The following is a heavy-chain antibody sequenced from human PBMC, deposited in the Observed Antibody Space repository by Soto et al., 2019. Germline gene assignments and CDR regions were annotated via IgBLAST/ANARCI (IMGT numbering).Heavy chain of an antibody. CDR1: GYTFTSYD. Sequence: ASVKVSCKASGYTFTSYDINWVRQATGQGLEWVGWMNPNSGNTGYAQKFQGRVTMTRNTSISTAYMELSSLRSEDTAVYYCASAPKRGDWFDPWGQGTLVTVSS. D-gene: IGHD3-16*01. CDR3: ASAPKRGDWFDP. J-gene: IGHJ5*02. CDR2: MNPNSGNT. V-gene: IGHV1-8*01.